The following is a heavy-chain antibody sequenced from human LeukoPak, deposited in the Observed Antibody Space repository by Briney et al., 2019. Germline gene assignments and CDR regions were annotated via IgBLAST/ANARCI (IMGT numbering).Heavy chain of an antibody. CDR2: IKHIGGEK. CDR3: ARGAGVFDY. Sequence: GGSLRLSCAASGFIFSTYWMTWVRQAPGKGLEWVANIKHIGGEKYYVDSVKGRFTISRDNAENSLYLQMNSLRAEDTAVYYCARGAGVFDYWGQGTLVTVSS. CDR1: GFIFSTYW. D-gene: IGHD3-10*01. V-gene: IGHV3-7*01. J-gene: IGHJ4*02.